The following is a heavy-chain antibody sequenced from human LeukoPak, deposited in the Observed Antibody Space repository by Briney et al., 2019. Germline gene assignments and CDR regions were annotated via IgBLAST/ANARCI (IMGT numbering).Heavy chain of an antibody. Sequence: SVKVSCKASGFTFTSSAMQWVRQARGQRLEWIGWIVVGSCNTNYAQKFQERVTITRDMSTSTAYMELSSLRSEDTAVYYCAADTYYYDSSGYYYVRFAFDIWGQGTMVTVSS. J-gene: IGHJ3*02. V-gene: IGHV1-58*02. CDR3: AADTYYYDSSGYYYVRFAFDI. D-gene: IGHD3-22*01. CDR2: IVVGSCNT. CDR1: GFTFTSSA.